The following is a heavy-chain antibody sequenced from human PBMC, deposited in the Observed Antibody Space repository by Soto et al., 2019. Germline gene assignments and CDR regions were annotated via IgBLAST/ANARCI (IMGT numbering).Heavy chain of an antibody. J-gene: IGHJ4*02. CDR1: GYTFSTYG. Sequence: QVQLVQSGAEVTKPGASVKVSCKASGYTFSTYGISWVRQDPRQGLEWMGWTSGNNDKKNYSQKFKGRVTMTTDTSTNTAYLELRSLSTDDTALYYCARERRGYEDYWGQGTLVMVSS. V-gene: IGHV1-18*01. D-gene: IGHD5-12*01. CDR2: TSGNNDKK. CDR3: ARERRGYEDY.